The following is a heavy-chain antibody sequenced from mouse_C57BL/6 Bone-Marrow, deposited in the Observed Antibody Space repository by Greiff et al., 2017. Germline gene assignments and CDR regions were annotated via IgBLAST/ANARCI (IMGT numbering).Heavy chain of an antibody. CDR3: AKKVGSSWYFDV. CDR1: GFSLTSYG. V-gene: IGHV2-4*01. D-gene: IGHD1-1*01. Sequence: QVQLKQSGPGLVQPSQSLSITCTVSGFSLTSYGVHWVRQPPGKGLEWLGVIWSGGSADYNAAFISRLSISKDNSKSQVFFKMNMLQADDTAIYYVAKKVGSSWYFDVWGTGTTVTVSS. CDR2: IWSGGSA. J-gene: IGHJ1*03.